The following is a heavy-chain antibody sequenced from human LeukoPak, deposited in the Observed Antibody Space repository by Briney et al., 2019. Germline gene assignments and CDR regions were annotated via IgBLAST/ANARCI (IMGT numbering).Heavy chain of an antibody. CDR1: GFTVSSNY. V-gene: IGHV3-53*04. Sequence: GSLRLSCAASGFTVSSNYMSRVRQAPGKGLEWVSVIYSGGSTYYADSVKGRFTISRHNSKNTLYLQMNSLRAEDTAVYYCARPAAAAWGAFDIWGQGTMVTVSS. CDR2: IYSGGST. D-gene: IGHD6-13*01. CDR3: ARPAAAAWGAFDI. J-gene: IGHJ3*02.